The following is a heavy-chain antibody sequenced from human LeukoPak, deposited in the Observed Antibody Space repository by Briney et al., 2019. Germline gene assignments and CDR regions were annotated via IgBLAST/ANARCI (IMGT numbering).Heavy chain of an antibody. J-gene: IGHJ3*02. CDR2: INPNSGGT. CDR3: ARFYGDYALNAFDI. V-gene: IGHV1-2*02. Sequence: PGASVKVSCKASGYTFTGYYMHWVRQAPGQGLEWMGWINPNSGGTNYAQKFQGRVTMTRDTSISTAYMELSRLRSDDTAVYYCARFYGDYALNAFDIWGQGTMVTVSS. CDR1: GYTFTGYY. D-gene: IGHD4-17*01.